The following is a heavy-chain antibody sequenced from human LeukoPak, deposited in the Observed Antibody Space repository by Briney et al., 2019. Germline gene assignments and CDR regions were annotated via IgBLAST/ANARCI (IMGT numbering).Heavy chain of an antibody. CDR2: IYYSGST. CDR3: ARMTGYYYYGMDV. D-gene: IGHD3-9*01. CDR1: GGSISSSSYY. V-gene: IGHV4-39*07. Sequence: SETLSLTCTVSGGSISSSSYYWGWICQPPGKGLEWIGSIYYSGSTYYNPSLKSRVTISVDTSKNQFSLKLSSVTAADTAVYYCARMTGYYYYGMDVWGQGTTVTVSS. J-gene: IGHJ6*02.